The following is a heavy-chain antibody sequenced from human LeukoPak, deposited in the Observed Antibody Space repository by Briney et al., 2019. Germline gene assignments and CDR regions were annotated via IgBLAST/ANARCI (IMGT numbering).Heavy chain of an antibody. D-gene: IGHD6-19*01. CDR1: GYTFTSYA. Sequence: ASVKVSCKASGYTFTSYAMHWVRQAPGQRLEWMGWINAGNGNTKYSQKFQGRVTITRDTSASTAYMELSSLRSEDTAVYYCARRDSSGWYVFDYWGQGTLVTLSS. CDR3: ARRDSSGWYVFDY. CDR2: INAGNGNT. V-gene: IGHV1-3*01. J-gene: IGHJ4*02.